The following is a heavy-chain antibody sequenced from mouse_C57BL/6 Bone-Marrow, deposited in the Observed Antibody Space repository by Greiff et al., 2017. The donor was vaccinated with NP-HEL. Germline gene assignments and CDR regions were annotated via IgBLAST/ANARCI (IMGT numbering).Heavy chain of an antibody. V-gene: IGHV1-22*01. CDR3: ASNPPDHYGSSSFAY. CDR2: INPNNGCT. D-gene: IGHD1-1*01. CDR1: GYTFTDYN. J-gene: IGHJ3*01. Sequence: VHVKQSGPELVKPGASVKMSCKASGYTFTDYNMHWVKQSHGKSLEWIGYINPNNGCTSYNQKFKGKATLTVNKSSSTAYMELRSLTSEDSAVYYCASNPPDHYGSSSFAYWGQGTLVTVSA.